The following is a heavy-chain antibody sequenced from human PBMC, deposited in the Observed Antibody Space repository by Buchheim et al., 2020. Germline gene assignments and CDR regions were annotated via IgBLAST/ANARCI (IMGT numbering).Heavy chain of an antibody. D-gene: IGHD3-10*01. CDR3: ARSMGPILLWFGELLQNGVHTGDAFEI. J-gene: IGHJ3*02. V-gene: IGHV3-7*01. Sequence: EVQLVESGGGLVQPGGSLRLSCAASGFTFSSYWMSWVRQAPGKGLEWVANIKQDGSVKYYVDSVKGRFTISRDNAKNSLYLQMSSLRAEDTAVYYCARSMGPILLWFGELLQNGVHTGDAFEIWGQGT. CDR2: IKQDGSVK. CDR1: GFTFSSYW.